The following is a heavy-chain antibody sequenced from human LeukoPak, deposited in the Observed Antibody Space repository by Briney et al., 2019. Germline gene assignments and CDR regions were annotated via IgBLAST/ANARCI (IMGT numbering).Heavy chain of an antibody. D-gene: IGHD5-18*01. CDR3: AGYVDTAMVFDY. CDR2: INHSGST. V-gene: IGHV4-34*01. Sequence: SETLSLTCAVYGGPFSGYYWSWIRQPPGKGLEWIGEINHSGSTNHNPSLKSRVTISVDTSKNQFSLKLSSVTAADTAVYYCAGYVDTAMVFDYWGQGTLVTVSS. CDR1: GGPFSGYY. J-gene: IGHJ4*02.